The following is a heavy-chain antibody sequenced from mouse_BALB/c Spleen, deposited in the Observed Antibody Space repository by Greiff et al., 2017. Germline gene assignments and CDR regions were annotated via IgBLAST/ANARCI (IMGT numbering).Heavy chain of an antibody. CDR1: GYSFTDYN. CDR2: IDPYNGGT. V-gene: IGHV1S135*01. D-gene: IGHD2-3*01. J-gene: IGHJ3*01. CDR3: ARSHDGYPSGFAY. Sequence: VQLQQSGPELVKPGASVKVSCKASGYSFTDYNMYWVKQSHGKSLEWIGYIDPYNGGTSYNQKFKGKATLTVDKSSSTAYMQLKSLTSEDSAVYYCARSHDGYPSGFAYWGQGTLVTVSA.